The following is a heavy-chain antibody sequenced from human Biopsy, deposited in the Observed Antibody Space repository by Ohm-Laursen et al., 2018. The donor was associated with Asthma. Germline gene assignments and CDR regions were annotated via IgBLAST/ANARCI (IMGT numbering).Heavy chain of an antibody. J-gene: IGHJ4*02. CDR3: AKRRGYSDLTDFDH. D-gene: IGHD3-3*01. Sequence: RSLRLSCSAPGFSFSNFAIHWVRQAPGKGLEWVAVVSYDGGVAHYADSMKGRFTISGDNAKSTLYLQMNRLRTDDTAVYYCAKRRGYSDLTDFDHWGQGTLVTVSS. CDR1: GFSFSNFA. CDR2: VSYDGGVA. V-gene: IGHV3-30-3*02.